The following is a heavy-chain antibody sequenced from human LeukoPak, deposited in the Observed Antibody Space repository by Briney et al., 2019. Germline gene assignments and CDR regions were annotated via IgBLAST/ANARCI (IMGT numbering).Heavy chain of an antibody. CDR3: AREAPPTYYDYVWGSYRFSPFDY. CDR1: GGSISSYY. V-gene: IGHV4-4*07. CDR2: IYTSGST. D-gene: IGHD3-16*02. Sequence: MTSETLSLTCTVSGGSISSYYWSWIRQPAGKGLEWIGRIYTSGSTNYNPSLKSRVTMSVDTSKNQFSLKLSSVTAADTAVYYCAREAPPTYYDYVWGSYRFSPFDYWGQGTLVTVSS. J-gene: IGHJ4*02.